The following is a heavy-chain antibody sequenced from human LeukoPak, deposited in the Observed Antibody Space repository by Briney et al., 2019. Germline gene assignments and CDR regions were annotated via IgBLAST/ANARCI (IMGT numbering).Heavy chain of an antibody. CDR3: AKARWEPNFDY. CDR2: INENGDIA. Sequence: SGGSLRLSCAASGFTFDDYAMHWVPQGPGKSLEWVSLINENGDIAYYGDSVRGRFTVSRDNAKNSLYLQMNSLTTEDTALYYCAKARWEPNFDYWGQGTLVTVSS. CDR1: GFTFDDYA. D-gene: IGHD1-26*01. J-gene: IGHJ4*02. V-gene: IGHV3-43*02.